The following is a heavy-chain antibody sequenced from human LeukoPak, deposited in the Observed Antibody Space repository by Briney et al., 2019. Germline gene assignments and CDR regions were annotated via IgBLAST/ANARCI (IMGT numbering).Heavy chain of an antibody. Sequence: GGSLRLSCAASGFIFSSYEMNWVRQAPGKGLEWISYISSSGTTIYYADFVKGRFTISRDNRKNSLHLQMNSLRAEDTAVYYCARDLIRGFDYWGQGVLVTVSS. J-gene: IGHJ4*02. CDR3: ARDLIRGFDY. D-gene: IGHD3-16*01. CDR2: ISSSGTTI. CDR1: GFIFSSYE. V-gene: IGHV3-48*03.